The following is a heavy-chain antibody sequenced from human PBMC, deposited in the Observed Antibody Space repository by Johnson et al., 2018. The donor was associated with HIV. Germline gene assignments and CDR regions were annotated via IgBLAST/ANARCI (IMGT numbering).Heavy chain of an antibody. Sequence: VQLVESGGGLVKPGGYLRLSCAASGFTFSNAWMSWVRQAPGKGLEWVGRIKSKTDGGTTDYAAPVKGRFTISRDDSKNTLYLQMNSLTGEDTAIYYCAAGGGDCYPSHWGFCAFDIWGRGTMVTVSS. CDR3: AAGGGDCYPSHWGFCAFDI. CDR1: GFTFSNAW. D-gene: IGHD2-21*01. J-gene: IGHJ3*02. CDR2: IKSKTDGGTT. V-gene: IGHV3-15*01.